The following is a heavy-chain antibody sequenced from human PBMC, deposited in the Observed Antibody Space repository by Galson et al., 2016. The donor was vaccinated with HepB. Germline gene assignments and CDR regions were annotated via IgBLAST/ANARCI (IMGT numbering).Heavy chain of an antibody. CDR3: ARGWNYVKFDY. CDR2: TYFRSRWYN. J-gene: IGHJ4*02. CDR1: GDSVSSNTVA. Sequence: CAISGDSVSSNTVAWNWIRQSPSRGLEWLGRTYFRSRWYNDYAGSVRGRIIISPDTSKNHFSLHLTSFTPEDTAVYYCARGWNYVKFDYWGQGILVTVSS. V-gene: IGHV6-1*01. D-gene: IGHD1-7*01.